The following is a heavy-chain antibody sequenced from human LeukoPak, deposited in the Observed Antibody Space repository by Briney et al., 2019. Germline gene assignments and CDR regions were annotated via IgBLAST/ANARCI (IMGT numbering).Heavy chain of an antibody. CDR1: GGSISSSSYY. CDR2: IYYSGST. Sequence: SETLSLTCTVSGGSISSSSYYWGWIRQPPGKGLEWIGSIYYSGSTYYNPSLKSRVTISVDTSKNQFSLKLSSVTAADTAVYYCARGDYDFWSGYSDAYYIDVWGKGTTVTVSS. CDR3: ARGDYDFWSGYSDAYYIDV. J-gene: IGHJ6*03. D-gene: IGHD3-3*01. V-gene: IGHV4-39*07.